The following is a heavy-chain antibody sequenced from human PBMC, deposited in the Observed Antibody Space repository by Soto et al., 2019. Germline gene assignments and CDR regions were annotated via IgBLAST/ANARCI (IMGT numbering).Heavy chain of an antibody. V-gene: IGHV5-51*01. CDR1: GYSFTSYW. CDR2: IYPGDSDT. Sequence: PGESLKISCKGSGYSFTSYWIGWVRQMPGKGLEWMGIIYPGDSDTRYSPSFQGQVTISADKSISTAYLQWSSLKASDTAMYYCAIPVLTSPTTYYYYYGMDVRGQGTKVTVSS. J-gene: IGHJ6*02. D-gene: IGHD1-1*01. CDR3: AIPVLTSPTTYYYYYGMDV.